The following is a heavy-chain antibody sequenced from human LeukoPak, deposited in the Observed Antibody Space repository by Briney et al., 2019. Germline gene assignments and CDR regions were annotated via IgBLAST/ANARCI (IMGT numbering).Heavy chain of an antibody. J-gene: IGHJ5*02. D-gene: IGHD3-3*01. CDR1: GFTFNNYW. Sequence: GGSLRLSCAASGFTFNNYWMSWVRQAPGKGLEWVANIKQDGSEKYYVDSVKGRFTISRDNAKNSLYLQMNSLRAEDMAVYYCARDSTYYDFRSGYLNWFDPWGQGALVTVS. CDR3: ARDSTYYDFRSGYLNWFDP. CDR2: IKQDGSEK. V-gene: IGHV3-7*01.